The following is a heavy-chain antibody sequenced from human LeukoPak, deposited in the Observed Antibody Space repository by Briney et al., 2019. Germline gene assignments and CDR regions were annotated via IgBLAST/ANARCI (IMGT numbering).Heavy chain of an antibody. V-gene: IGHV1-24*01. J-gene: IGHJ4*02. Sequence: ASVKVSCKVSGYTLTELSMHWVRQAPGKGLEWMGGFDPEDGETIYAQKFQGRVTMTEDTSTDTAYMELGSLRSEDTAVYYCATDLVAVAGMGNDYWGQGTLVTVSS. D-gene: IGHD6-19*01. CDR1: GYTLTELS. CDR3: ATDLVAVAGMGNDY. CDR2: FDPEDGET.